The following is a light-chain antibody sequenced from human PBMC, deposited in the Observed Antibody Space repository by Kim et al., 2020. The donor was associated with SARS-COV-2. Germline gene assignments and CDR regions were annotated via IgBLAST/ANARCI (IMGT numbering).Light chain of an antibody. Sequence: DIQMTQSPSSLSASLGDTVTITCQATQDIKKSLNWFQQKPGQAPKVLISDISTLQTGVPSRFSGSGSGTHFTFTVNSLQPDDVATYYYQQYDNLPYTFGQGTKVDIK. V-gene: IGKV1-33*01. CDR3: QQYDNLPYT. J-gene: IGKJ2*01. CDR2: DIS. CDR1: QDIKKS.